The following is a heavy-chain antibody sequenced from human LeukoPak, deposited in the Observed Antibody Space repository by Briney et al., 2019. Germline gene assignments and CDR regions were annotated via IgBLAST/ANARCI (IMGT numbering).Heavy chain of an antibody. CDR2: IYHSEST. D-gene: IGHD3-10*01. J-gene: IGHJ4*02. Sequence: GSLRLSCAASGFTFSSYDMNWVRQPPGKGLEWIGEIYHSESTNYKSSLKSRVTISLDKSKNQFSLKLTSVTAADTAVYYCASWPVDDGSGSKVDYWGQGTLVTVSS. CDR1: GFTFSSYDM. CDR3: ASWPVDDGSGSKVDY. V-gene: IGHV4-4*02.